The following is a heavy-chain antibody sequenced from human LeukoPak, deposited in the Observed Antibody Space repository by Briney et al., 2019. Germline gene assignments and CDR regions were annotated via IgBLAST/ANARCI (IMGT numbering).Heavy chain of an antibody. CDR1: GFTFSSYG. Sequence: GGSLRLSRAASGFTFSSYGMHWVRQAPGKGLEGVAVISSDGNNKNYVDSVKGRFTFSRDNSKNTLYLQMNSLRAEDTAVYYCAKGNDIGGYYYPHFDYWGQGTLVTVSS. CDR3: AKGNDIGGYYYPHFDY. D-gene: IGHD3-22*01. J-gene: IGHJ4*02. CDR2: ISSDGNNK. V-gene: IGHV3-30*18.